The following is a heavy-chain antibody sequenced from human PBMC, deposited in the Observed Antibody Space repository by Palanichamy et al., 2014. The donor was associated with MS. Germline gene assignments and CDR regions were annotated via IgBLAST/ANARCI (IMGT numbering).Heavy chain of an antibody. D-gene: IGHD3-10*01. J-gene: IGHJ6*02. CDR1: GFTFSSYG. CDR2: IWYDGSNK. Sequence: QVQLVESGGGVVQPGRSLRLSCAASGFTFSSYGMHWVRQAPGKGLEWVAVIWYDGSNKYYADSVKGRFTISRDNSKNTLYLQMNSLRAEDTAVYYCARDLSLMVRGVNVYGMGVWGQGTTVTVSS. V-gene: IGHV3-33*01. CDR3: ARDLSLMVRGVNVYGMGV.